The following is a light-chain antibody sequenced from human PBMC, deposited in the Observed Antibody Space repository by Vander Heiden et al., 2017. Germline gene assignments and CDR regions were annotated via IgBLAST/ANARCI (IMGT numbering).Light chain of an antibody. J-gene: IGKJ4*01. V-gene: IGKV1-39*01. Sequence: DIQMTQSPSSLSASVGDRVTITCRASQSISSYLNWYQQKPGKAPKLLIYAESSLQSGVPSRFSGSGSGTDFTLTISRLQPEDFATYYCQQSDSTPLTFGGGTKVEIK. CDR1: QSISSY. CDR2: AES. CDR3: QQSDSTPLT.